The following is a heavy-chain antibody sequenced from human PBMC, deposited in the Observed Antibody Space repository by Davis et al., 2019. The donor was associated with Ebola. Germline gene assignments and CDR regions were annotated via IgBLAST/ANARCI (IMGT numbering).Heavy chain of an antibody. CDR3: VKDWGSSVMYSYGSDY. Sequence: SETLSLTCAVYGGSFSGYYWSWIRQPTGKGLEWIGEINHSGSTNYNPSLKSRVTISVDTSRNQFSMKLSSVTAADTAMYYCVKDWGSSVMYSYGSDYWGQGTLVTVSS. J-gene: IGHJ4*02. D-gene: IGHD5-18*01. CDR2: INHSGST. V-gene: IGHV4-34*01. CDR1: GGSFSGYY.